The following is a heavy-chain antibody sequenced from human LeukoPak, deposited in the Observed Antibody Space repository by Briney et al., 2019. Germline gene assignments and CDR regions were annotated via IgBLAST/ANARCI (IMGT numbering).Heavy chain of an antibody. J-gene: IGHJ4*02. CDR2: FESEEGES. D-gene: IGHD3-16*01. CDR3: ARLWPTLLAQYYFDY. V-gene: IGHV1-24*01. CDR1: GYTLIELS. Sequence: ASVKVSCKVSGYTLIELSMHWVRQAPGKGLAWMGGFESEEGESLYAQKLQGRVTVNEDTSTDTAYMELSSLRSEDTAVYYCARLWPTLLAQYYFDYWGRGTLVTVSS.